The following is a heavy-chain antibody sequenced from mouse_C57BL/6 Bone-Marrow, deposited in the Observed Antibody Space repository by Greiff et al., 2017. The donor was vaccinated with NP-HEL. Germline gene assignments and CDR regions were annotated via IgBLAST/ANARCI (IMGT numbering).Heavy chain of an antibody. CDR3: ARFEYDEGAWFAY. J-gene: IGHJ3*01. CDR2: IDPSDSYT. CDR1: GYTFTSYW. Sequence: QVQLQQPGAELVMPGASVKLSCKASGYTFTSYWMHWVKQRPGQGLEWIGEIDPSDSYTNYNQKFKGKSTLTVDKSSSTAYMQLSSLPSEDSAVYYCARFEYDEGAWFAYWGQGTLVTVSA. V-gene: IGHV1-69*01. D-gene: IGHD2-4*01.